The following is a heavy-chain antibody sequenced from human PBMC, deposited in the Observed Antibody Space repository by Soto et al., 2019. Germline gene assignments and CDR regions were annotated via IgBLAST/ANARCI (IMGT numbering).Heavy chain of an antibody. CDR3: ARGEFFWNGHWTFDP. CDR1: GFTFSSYA. V-gene: IGHV3-33*01. CDR2: IWYDGSNI. D-gene: IGHD3-3*01. Sequence: GGSLRLSCAASGFTFSSYAMHWVRQAPGKGLEWVAVIWYDGSNIYYVDSVKGRFTISRDNSKNTLYLRMNSLRAEDTAVYYCARGEFFWNGHWTFDPWGQGTLVTVSS. J-gene: IGHJ5*02.